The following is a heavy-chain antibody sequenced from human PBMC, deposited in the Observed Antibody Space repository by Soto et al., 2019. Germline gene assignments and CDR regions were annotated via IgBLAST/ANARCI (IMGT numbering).Heavy chain of an antibody. D-gene: IGHD1-1*01. Sequence: EVQLLESGGGLVQPGGSLRLSCAASGFIFSSYAMSWVRQAPGKGLEWVSVISGSGDSTNYADSVKGRFTISRDNSKNTLYLQMNSLRAEDTAVYYCAKMRIKVSTKGAFDIWGQGTMVTVSS. CDR2: ISGSGDST. CDR3: AKMRIKVSTKGAFDI. J-gene: IGHJ3*02. V-gene: IGHV3-23*01. CDR1: GFIFSSYA.